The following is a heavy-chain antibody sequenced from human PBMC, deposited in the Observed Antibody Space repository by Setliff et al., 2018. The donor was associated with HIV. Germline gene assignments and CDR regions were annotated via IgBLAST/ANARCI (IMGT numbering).Heavy chain of an antibody. J-gene: IGHJ4*02. CDR2: INHSGST. CDR3: ARERSLITSRRYFDS. D-gene: IGHD1-1*01. V-gene: IGHV4-34*01. Sequence: PSETLSLTCAVYGGSFSSYYWSWIRQPPGKGLEWIGEINHSGSTNYNPSLKSRVTISVDTSKNQFSLKVSSVTAADTAVYYCARERSLITSRRYFDSWGQGTLVTVSS. CDR1: GGSFSSYY.